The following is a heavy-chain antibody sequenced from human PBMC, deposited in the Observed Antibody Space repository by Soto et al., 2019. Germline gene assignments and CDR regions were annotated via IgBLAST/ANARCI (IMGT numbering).Heavy chain of an antibody. CDR1: GFAFRNYG. V-gene: IGHV3-23*01. CDR3: AKDTFDVPPGFDY. CDR2: ISVSGGST. D-gene: IGHD3-9*01. J-gene: IGHJ4*02. Sequence: EVQLLGSGGGLVHPGGSLRLSWAASGFAFRNYGMSWVRQAPGKGLKWVSTISVSGGSTYYADSVKGRFTISRDNSKNTLYLHMNSLRAEDTAIYYCAKDTFDVPPGFDYWGQGTLVTVSS.